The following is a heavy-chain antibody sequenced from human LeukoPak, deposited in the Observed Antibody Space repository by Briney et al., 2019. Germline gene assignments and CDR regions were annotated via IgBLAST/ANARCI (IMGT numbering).Heavy chain of an antibody. Sequence: PSETLSLTCTVSGASINTYYWSWIRQPPGKGLEWIGYIYYSGTTSYNPSLKTRVTISIDASKSQFSLKLSSVTAADTAVYYCARHIDNGWYAYWGQGTLVSVSS. CDR2: IYYSGTT. D-gene: IGHD6-19*01. V-gene: IGHV4-59*08. CDR3: ARHIDNGWYAY. CDR1: GASINTYY. J-gene: IGHJ4*02.